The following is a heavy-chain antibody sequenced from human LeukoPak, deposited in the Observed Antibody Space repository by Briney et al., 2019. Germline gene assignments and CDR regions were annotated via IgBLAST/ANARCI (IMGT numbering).Heavy chain of an antibody. V-gene: IGHV4-30-4*01. Sequence: SETLSLTCAVSGGSISSGEYYWGWIRQPPGKGLEWIGYIYYSVSTYYNPSLKSRLTIPVDTSNSQFSLRLTSVTAADTAVYYCARDKVGATNWLDPWGQGTLVTVSS. CDR1: GGSISSGEYY. J-gene: IGHJ5*02. CDR2: IYYSVST. CDR3: ARDKVGATNWLDP. D-gene: IGHD1-26*01.